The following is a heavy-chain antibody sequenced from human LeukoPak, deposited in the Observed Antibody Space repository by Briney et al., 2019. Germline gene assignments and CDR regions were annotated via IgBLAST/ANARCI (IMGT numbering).Heavy chain of an antibody. CDR2: IWYDGNNK. J-gene: IGHJ4*02. CDR1: GFIFSSYG. CDR3: AREVGAYFEY. Sequence: GGSLRLSCAASGFIFSSYGMHWVRQAPGKGLEWVAVIWYDGNNKYYAESVKGRFTISRDNSKNTLYPQMNNLRAEDTAVYYCAREVGAYFEYWGQGTLVTVSS. D-gene: IGHD3-10*01. V-gene: IGHV3-33*01.